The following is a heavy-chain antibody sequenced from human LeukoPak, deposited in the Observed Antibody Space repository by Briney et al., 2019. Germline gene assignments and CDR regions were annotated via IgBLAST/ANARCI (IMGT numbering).Heavy chain of an antibody. J-gene: IGHJ6*02. Sequence: GGSLRLSCAASGFTFSGSAIHWVRQASGKGLEWVARIKTKAESYATAYVASVKGRFTISRDDSKNTAYLQMDSLKTEDTAMYYCTRLSGGNSDSYYYGLDVWAQGTTVTASS. CDR2: IKTKAESYAT. CDR3: TRLSGGNSDSYYYGLDV. CDR1: GFTFSGSA. V-gene: IGHV3-73*01. D-gene: IGHD4-23*01.